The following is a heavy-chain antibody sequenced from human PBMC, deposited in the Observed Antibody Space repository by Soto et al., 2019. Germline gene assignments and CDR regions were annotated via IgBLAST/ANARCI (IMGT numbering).Heavy chain of an antibody. J-gene: IGHJ1*01. CDR3: ARGRIAAAGTGYFQH. CDR1: GGSFSGYY. V-gene: IGHV4-34*01. Sequence: SETLSLTCAVYGGSFSGYYWSWIRQPPGKGLEWIGENNHSGSTNYNPSLKSRVTISVDTSKNQFSLKLSSVTAADTAVYYCARGRIAAAGTGYFQHWGQGTLVTVSS. D-gene: IGHD6-13*01. CDR2: NNHSGST.